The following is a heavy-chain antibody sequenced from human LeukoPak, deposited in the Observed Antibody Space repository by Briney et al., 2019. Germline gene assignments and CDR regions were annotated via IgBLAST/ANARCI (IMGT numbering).Heavy chain of an antibody. CDR2: MNPNSGNT. J-gene: IGHJ4*02. V-gene: IGHV1-8*01. Sequence: AASVKVSCKASGYTFTSYDINWVRQAPGQGLEWMGWMNPNSGNTGYAQEFQGRVTMTRNTSISTAYMELSSLRSEDTAVYYCARWLQFQPFDYWGQGTLVTVSS. D-gene: IGHD5-24*01. CDR1: GYTFTSYD. CDR3: ARWLQFQPFDY.